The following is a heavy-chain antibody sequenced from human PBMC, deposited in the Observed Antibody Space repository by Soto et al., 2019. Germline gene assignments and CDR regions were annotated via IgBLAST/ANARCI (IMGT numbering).Heavy chain of an antibody. J-gene: IGHJ6*02. D-gene: IGHD2-15*01. CDR1: GFTFSSYA. CDR2: ISYDGSNK. V-gene: IGHV3-30-3*01. Sequence: QVQLVESGGGVVQPGRSLRLSCAASGFTFSSYAMHWVRQAPGKGLEWVAVISYDGSNKYYADSVKGRFTISRDNSKNSLYLQMNCLRAEDTAVYYCARDWYCSGGSCSYGMDVWGQGTTVTVSS. CDR3: ARDWYCSGGSCSYGMDV.